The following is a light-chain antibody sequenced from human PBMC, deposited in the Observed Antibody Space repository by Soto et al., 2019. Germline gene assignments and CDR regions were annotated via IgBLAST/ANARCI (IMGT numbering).Light chain of an antibody. CDR3: QEYTTYSRT. V-gene: IGKV1-5*01. J-gene: IGKJ1*01. CDR2: DAS. CDR1: QSISSW. Sequence: DIQMTQSPSTLSASVGDRVTITCRACQSISSWLAWYQQKPGKAPKVLIYDASTLESGVPSRFSGGGSGTEFTLTITSLQPDDFATYYCQEYTTYSRTFGQGTKVEVK.